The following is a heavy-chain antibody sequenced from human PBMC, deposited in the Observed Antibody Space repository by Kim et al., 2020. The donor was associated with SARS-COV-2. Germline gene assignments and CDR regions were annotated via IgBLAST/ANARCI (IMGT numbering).Heavy chain of an antibody. Sequence: GGSLRLSCAASGFTFSSYEMNWVRQAPGKGLEWVSYISSSGSTIYYADSVKGRFTISRDNAKNSLYLQMNSLRAEDTAVYYCAREPIAAAGPIYYYGMDVWGQGTTVTVSS. D-gene: IGHD6-13*01. CDR3: AREPIAAAGPIYYYGMDV. CDR2: ISSSGSTI. J-gene: IGHJ6*02. CDR1: GFTFSSYE. V-gene: IGHV3-48*03.